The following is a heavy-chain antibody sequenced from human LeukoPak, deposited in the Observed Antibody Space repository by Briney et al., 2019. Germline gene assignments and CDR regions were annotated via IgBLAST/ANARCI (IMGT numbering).Heavy chain of an antibody. V-gene: IGHV4-59*01. CDR1: GESFSGYY. CDR3: ARSEVGATHAWYFDY. Sequence: PSETLSLTCAVYGESFSGYYWSWIRQPPGKGLEWIGYIYYSGSTNYNPSLKSRVTISVDTSKNQFSLKLSSVTAADTAVYYCARSEVGATHAWYFDYWGQGTLVTVSS. D-gene: IGHD1-26*01. J-gene: IGHJ4*02. CDR2: IYYSGST.